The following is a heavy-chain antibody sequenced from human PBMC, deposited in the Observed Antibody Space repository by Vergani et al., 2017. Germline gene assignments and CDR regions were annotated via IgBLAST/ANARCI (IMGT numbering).Heavy chain of an antibody. CDR2: ISWDGGST. Sequence: EVQLVESGGVVVQPGGSLRLSCAASGFTFDDYTMHWVPQAPGKGLEWVSLISWDGGSTYYAESVKGRFTISRDNSKNSLYLQMNSLRTEDTALYYCAKGSTVKIDYWGQGTLVTVSS. V-gene: IGHV3-43*01. CDR1: GFTFDDYT. J-gene: IGHJ4*02. CDR3: AKGSTVKIDY. D-gene: IGHD4-17*01.